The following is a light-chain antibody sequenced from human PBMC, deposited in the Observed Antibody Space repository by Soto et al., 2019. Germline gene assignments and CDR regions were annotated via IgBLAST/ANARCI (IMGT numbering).Light chain of an antibody. V-gene: IGLV2-14*01. CDR1: GSDVGGYNY. CDR2: DVS. Sequence: QSVLTQPASVSGSPGQSITISCTGTGSDVGGYNYVSWYQQHPGKAPKVMIYDVSNRPSGVSNRFSGSKSGNTASLTISGLQAEDEADYYCSSYTCASTPLVFGGGTQLTVL. CDR3: SSYTCASTPLV. J-gene: IGLJ2*01.